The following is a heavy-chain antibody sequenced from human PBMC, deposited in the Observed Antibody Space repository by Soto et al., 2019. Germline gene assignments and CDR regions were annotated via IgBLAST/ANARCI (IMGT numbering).Heavy chain of an antibody. D-gene: IGHD6-19*01. CDR3: AKYSSGWQNYFDY. CDR1: GFTFSSYA. CDR2: ISGSGGST. J-gene: IGHJ4*02. Sequence: GGSLRLSCAASGFTFSSYAMSWVHQAPGKGLEWVSAISGSGGSTYYADSVKGRFTISRDNSKNTLYLQMNSLSAEDTAVYYRAKYSSGWQNYFDYWGQGTLVTVSS. V-gene: IGHV3-23*01.